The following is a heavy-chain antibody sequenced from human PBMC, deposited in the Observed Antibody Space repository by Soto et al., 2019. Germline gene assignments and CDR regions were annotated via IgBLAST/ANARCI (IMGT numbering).Heavy chain of an antibody. CDR3: AKVTAASGTSGFDY. CDR2: LSGSGLST. D-gene: IGHD3-10*01. J-gene: IGHJ4*02. CDR1: RFTFSRYA. V-gene: IGHV3-23*01. Sequence: PGGSLRLSCAASRFTFSRYAMSGVRQAPGNGLEWVSTLSGSGLSTHNADSVKGRFTITRDNSMNTLYLQMNSLKVEDTAVYFCAKVTAASGTSGFDYWGRGTLVTVS.